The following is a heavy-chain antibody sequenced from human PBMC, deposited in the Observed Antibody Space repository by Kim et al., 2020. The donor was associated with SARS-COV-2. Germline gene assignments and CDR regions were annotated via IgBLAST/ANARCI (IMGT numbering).Heavy chain of an antibody. CDR2: GST. J-gene: IGHJ5*02. CDR3: ARDNRWFDP. V-gene: IGHV4-59*01. Sequence: GSTNCNHSLKSRVTISVDTSKNRFSLKLSSVTAADTAVYYCARDNRWFDPWGQGTLVTVSS.